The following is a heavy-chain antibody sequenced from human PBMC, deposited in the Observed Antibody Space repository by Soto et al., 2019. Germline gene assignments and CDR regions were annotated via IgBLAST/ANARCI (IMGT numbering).Heavy chain of an antibody. CDR2: INPNSGAT. D-gene: IGHD3-16*02. Sequence: ASVKVSCKASGYTFTDYYMHWVRQAPGQGLEWMGWINPNSGATSYAQRFQGRVTMTRDTSISTAYMELSRLTSDDTAVYYCARSSGGVFGIIIEGSNWLAPWGQGSLVTVSS. CDR3: ARSSGGVFGIIIEGSNWLAP. J-gene: IGHJ5*02. V-gene: IGHV1-2*02. CDR1: GYTFTDYY.